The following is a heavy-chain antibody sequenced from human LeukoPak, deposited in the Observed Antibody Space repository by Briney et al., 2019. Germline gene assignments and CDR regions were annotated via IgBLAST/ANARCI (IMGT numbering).Heavy chain of an antibody. CDR1: GGSISSSSYY. CDR2: LYYSGST. D-gene: IGHD2-15*01. Sequence: SETLSLTCTVSGGSISSSSYYWDWIRQPPGTGLEWIGSLYYSGSTYYNPSLKSRVTISVDTSKNQFSLKLSSVTAADTAVYYCARDMAYCSGGSCYDSVGFDPWGQGTLVTVSS. CDR3: ARDMAYCSGGSCYDSVGFDP. J-gene: IGHJ5*02. V-gene: IGHV4-39*07.